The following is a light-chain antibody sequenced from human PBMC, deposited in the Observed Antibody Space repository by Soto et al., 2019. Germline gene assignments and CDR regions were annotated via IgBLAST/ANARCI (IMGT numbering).Light chain of an antibody. CDR2: DAS. CDR1: QSVSSY. CDR3: QQRYNWPPIT. V-gene: IGKV3-11*01. Sequence: EIVLTQSPATLSLSPGERATLSCRASQSVSSYLAWYQQKPGQAPRLLIYDASNRATGTPARFSGSGFGTDFTLTIRSLEPEDFAVYYCQQRYNWPPITFGQGTRLEI. J-gene: IGKJ5*01.